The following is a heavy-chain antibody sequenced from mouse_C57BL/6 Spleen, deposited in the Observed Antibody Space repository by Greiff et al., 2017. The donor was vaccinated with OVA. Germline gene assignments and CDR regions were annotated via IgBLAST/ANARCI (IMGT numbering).Heavy chain of an antibody. J-gene: IGHJ3*01. V-gene: IGHV1-18*01. CDR2: INPNNGGT. CDR3: ARSHPWFAY. CDR1: GYTFTDYN. Sequence: VQLQQSGPELVKPGASVKIPCKASGYTFTDYNMDWVKQSHGKSLEWIGDINPNNGGTIYNQKFKGKATLTVDKSSSTAYMELRSLTSEDTAVYYCARSHPWFAYWGQGTLVTVSA.